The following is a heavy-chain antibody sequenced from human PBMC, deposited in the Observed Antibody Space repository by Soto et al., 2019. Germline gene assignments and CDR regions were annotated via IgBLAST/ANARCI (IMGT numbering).Heavy chain of an antibody. V-gene: IGHV4-4*09. CDR1: DGSISSYY. J-gene: IGHJ4*02. CDR2: IYGTGTT. CDR3: AGFSTGTYLFDF. D-gene: IGHD1-26*01. Sequence: SETLSLTCTVSDGSISSYYWSWIRQPPGKGLEWIGYIYGTGTTNYKPSLGCRVTISMDTSKNHFSLTLNSVTAADTAVYYCAGFSTGTYLFDFWGQGALVTGSS.